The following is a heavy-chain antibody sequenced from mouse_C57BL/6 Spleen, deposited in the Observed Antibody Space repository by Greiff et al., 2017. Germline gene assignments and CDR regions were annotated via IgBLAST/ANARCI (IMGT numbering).Heavy chain of an antibody. Sequence: VQLQQSGAELVRPGASVKLSCTASGFNIKDDYMHWVKQRPEQGLEWIGWIDPENGDTEYALKFQGKATITADTSSNTAYLQLSSLTSEDTAVYYCTSLYDGTEAWFAYWGQGTLVTVSA. CDR3: TSLYDGTEAWFAY. CDR2: IDPENGDT. CDR1: GFNIKDDY. D-gene: IGHD2-3*01. V-gene: IGHV14-4*01. J-gene: IGHJ3*01.